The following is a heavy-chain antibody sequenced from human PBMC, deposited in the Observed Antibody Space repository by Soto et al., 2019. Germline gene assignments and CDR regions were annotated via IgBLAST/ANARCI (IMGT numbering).Heavy chain of an antibody. Sequence: EVQLVESGGGLVQPGGSLRLSCAASGFTFSSYSMNWVRQAPGKGLEWVSYISSSSSTIYYADSVKGRFTISRDNAKNSLYLQMNSLRDEDTAVYYCARDRNGVLRYFDWLLAFDYWGQGTLVTVSS. CDR1: GFTFSSYS. V-gene: IGHV3-48*02. D-gene: IGHD3-9*01. CDR2: ISSSSSTI. J-gene: IGHJ4*02. CDR3: ARDRNGVLRYFDWLLAFDY.